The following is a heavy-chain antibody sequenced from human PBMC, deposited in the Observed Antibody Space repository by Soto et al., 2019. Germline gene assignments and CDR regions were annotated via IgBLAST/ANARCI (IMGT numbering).Heavy chain of an antibody. Sequence: EVQLVESGGGLIQPGGSLRLSCAVSGFTVSNNYMSWVRQAPGKGLEGVSVIYSGGYTAYGDSVKGRFTISRDNSKNKLYLKMNSRGAGATAFYYCGAHAGGGGYWGQGTLVTVSS. D-gene: IGHD3-10*01. CDR2: IYSGGYT. CDR1: GFTVSNNY. CDR3: GAHAGGGGY. J-gene: IGHJ4*02. V-gene: IGHV3-53*01.